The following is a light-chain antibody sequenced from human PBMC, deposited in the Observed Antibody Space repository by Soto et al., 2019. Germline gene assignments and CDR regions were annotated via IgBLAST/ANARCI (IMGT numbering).Light chain of an antibody. CDR2: LGS. J-gene: IGKJ1*01. V-gene: IGKV2-28*01. CDR3: MQALQTPPT. Sequence: DIVMTQSPLSLPVTPGEPASISCRSSQGLLHSNGYNYLDWYLQKPGQSPQLLIYLGSNRASGVPDRFSGSGSGTDFTLKISRAEAEDVGVYYCMQALQTPPTFGQGTKVDIK. CDR1: QGLLHSNGYNY.